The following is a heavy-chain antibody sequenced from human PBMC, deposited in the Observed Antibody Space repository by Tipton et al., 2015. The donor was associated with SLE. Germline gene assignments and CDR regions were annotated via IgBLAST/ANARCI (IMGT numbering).Heavy chain of an antibody. J-gene: IGHJ3*01. V-gene: IGHV1-18*01. D-gene: IGHD3-22*01. CDR1: SFTFTSYG. CDR2: ISAYNGYT. Sequence: QLVQSGAEVKKPGASVKVSCKASSFTFTSYGFTWVRQDPGQRLEWMGWISAYNGYTKHAQKFQDRVFMTTDTSTSTAYLELRSLRSDDTAIYYCARDSRSSLGGYSEAFDLWGQGTKVIVSS. CDR3: ARDSRSSLGGYSEAFDL.